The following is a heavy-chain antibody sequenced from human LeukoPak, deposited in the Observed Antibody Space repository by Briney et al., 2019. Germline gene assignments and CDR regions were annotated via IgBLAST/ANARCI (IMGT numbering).Heavy chain of an antibody. V-gene: IGHV3-21*04. CDR2: ISYTGTYI. CDR3: VRDRGTYRPIDY. J-gene: IGHJ4*02. CDR1: AFSLNAHN. D-gene: IGHD1-26*01. Sequence: GGSLRLSCAASAFSLNAHNMNWVRQAPGKGLEWVSSISYTGTYIYYADSVKGRFTISRDNAQNSLYLQMNSLRAEDTAIYYCVRDRGTYRPIDYWGQGTLVTVSS.